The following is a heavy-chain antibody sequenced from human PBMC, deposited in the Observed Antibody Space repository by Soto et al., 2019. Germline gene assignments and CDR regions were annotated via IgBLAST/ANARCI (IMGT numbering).Heavy chain of an antibody. CDR1: GFTFSSYG. D-gene: IGHD3-10*01. V-gene: IGHV3-30*18. Sequence: HPGGSLRLSCAPSGFTFSSYGMHWVRQAPGKGLEWVAVISYDGSNKYYGDSVKGRFTISRDNSKNTLYLQMNSLRAEDTAVYYCAKDRGSYYGSGSYGSIDYWGQGTLVTVSS. CDR2: ISYDGSNK. CDR3: AKDRGSYYGSGSYGSIDY. J-gene: IGHJ4*02.